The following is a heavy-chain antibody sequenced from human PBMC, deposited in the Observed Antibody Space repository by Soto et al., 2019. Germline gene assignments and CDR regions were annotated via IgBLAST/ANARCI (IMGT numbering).Heavy chain of an antibody. CDR3: ARDRIVWEQWLFHHYGMDV. CDR2: TYYRSKWYN. CDR1: GDSVSSNSAA. J-gene: IGHJ6*02. V-gene: IGHV6-1*01. D-gene: IGHD6-19*01. Sequence: SQTLSLTCAISGDSVSSNSAAWNWIRQSPSRGLEWLGRTYYRSKWYNDYAVSVKSRITINPDTSKNQFSLQLNSVTPEDTAVYYCARDRIVWEQWLFHHYGMDVWGQGTTVTVSS.